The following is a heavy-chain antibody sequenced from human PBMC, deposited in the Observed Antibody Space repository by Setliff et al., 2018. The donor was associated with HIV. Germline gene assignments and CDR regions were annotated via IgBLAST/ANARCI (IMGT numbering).Heavy chain of an antibody. CDR2: INAGSGNT. CDR3: ARVFSGISGWFLFDY. J-gene: IGHJ4*02. D-gene: IGHD6-19*01. CDR1: GYTFTSYS. V-gene: IGHV1-3*01. Sequence: CKASGYTFTSYSLHWVRQAPGQRLEWMGWINAGSGNTKYSQKFQGRVTITRDTSARTAYMELSSLRSEDTAVYYCARVFSGISGWFLFDYWGQGTLVTVSS.